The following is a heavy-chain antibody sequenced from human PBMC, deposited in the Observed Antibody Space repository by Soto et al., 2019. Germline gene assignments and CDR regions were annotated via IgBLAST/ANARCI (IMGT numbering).Heavy chain of an antibody. D-gene: IGHD6-13*01. CDR3: TGYSSSWYYYYGMDV. V-gene: IGHV1-24*01. Sequence: ASMKVSCKVSGYTLTELSMHWVRQAPGKGLEWMGGFDPEDGETIYAQKFQGRVTMTEDASTDTAYMELSSLRSEDTAVYYCTGYSSSWYYYYGMDVWGQGTTVTVSS. J-gene: IGHJ6*02. CDR1: GYTLTELS. CDR2: FDPEDGET.